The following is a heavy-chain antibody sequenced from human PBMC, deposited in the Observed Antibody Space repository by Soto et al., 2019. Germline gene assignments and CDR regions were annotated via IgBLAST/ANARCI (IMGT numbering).Heavy chain of an antibody. D-gene: IGHD3-22*01. J-gene: IGHJ6*02. CDR3: ARRYYYDGSGPYGMDV. Sequence: EVQLLESGGGLVQPGGSLRLSCAVSGCTFNSYGLSWVRQAPGKGLEWVSAISASGGSRYYADSVKGRFTISRDNSKNTLFLQMNSLSAEDTAVYYCARRYYYDGSGPYGMDVWGQGTTVTVSS. V-gene: IGHV3-23*01. CDR2: ISASGGSR. CDR1: GCTFNSYG.